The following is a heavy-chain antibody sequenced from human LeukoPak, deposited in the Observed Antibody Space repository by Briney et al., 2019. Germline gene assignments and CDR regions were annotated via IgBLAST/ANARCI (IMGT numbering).Heavy chain of an antibody. CDR3: ARGDYEAYYYYGMDV. V-gene: IGHV1-69*13. CDR1: GGTFSSYA. CDR2: IIPIFGTA. D-gene: IGHD3-16*01. J-gene: IGHJ6*02. Sequence: ASVKVSCKTSGGTFSSYAISWVRQAPGQGLEWMGGIIPIFGTANYAQKFQGRVTITADESTSTAYVELSSLRSEDTAVYYCARGDYEAYYYYGMDVWGQGTTVTVSS.